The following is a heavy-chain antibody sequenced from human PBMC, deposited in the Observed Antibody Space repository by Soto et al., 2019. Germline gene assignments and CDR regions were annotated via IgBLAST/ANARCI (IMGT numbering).Heavy chain of an antibody. D-gene: IGHD2-15*01. CDR2: ISGSGGST. Sequence: GGSLRLSCAASGFTFSSYAMSWVRQAPWKGLEWVSAISGSGGSTYYADSVKGRFTISRDNSKNTLYLQMNSLRAEDTAVYYCAKGSGYCSGGSCYIYFDYWGQGTLVTVSS. J-gene: IGHJ4*02. CDR3: AKGSGYCSGGSCYIYFDY. CDR1: GFTFSSYA. V-gene: IGHV3-23*01.